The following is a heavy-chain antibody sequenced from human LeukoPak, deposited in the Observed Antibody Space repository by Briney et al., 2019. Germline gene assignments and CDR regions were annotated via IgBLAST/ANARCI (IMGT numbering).Heavy chain of an antibody. CDR1: GFTFSRYW. Sequence: GGSLRLSCAASGFTFSRYWMHWVRQAPGKGLVWVARIKGDGSSTIYADSVKGRFTISRDNSKNTLYLQTSSLRVEDTAVYYCARASTTVPNLLDHWGRGTLVTVSS. CDR3: ARASTTVPNLLDH. CDR2: IKGDGSST. D-gene: IGHD4-17*01. V-gene: IGHV3-74*01. J-gene: IGHJ4*02.